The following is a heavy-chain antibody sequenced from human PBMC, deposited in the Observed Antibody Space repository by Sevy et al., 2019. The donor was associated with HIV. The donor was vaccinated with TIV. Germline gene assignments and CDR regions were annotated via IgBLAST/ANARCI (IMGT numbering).Heavy chain of an antibody. D-gene: IGHD5-12*01. CDR1: GGTFSSYA. V-gene: IGHV1-69*13. CDR2: IIPIFGTA. J-gene: IGHJ4*02. Sequence: ASVKVSCKASGGTFSSYAISWVRQAPGQGLEWMGGIIPIFGTANYAQKFQGRVTITADESTSTAYMELSSLRSEDTAVYYCARVLGKRGYSGYDFLGFDYWGQGTLVTVSS. CDR3: ARVLGKRGYSGYDFLGFDY.